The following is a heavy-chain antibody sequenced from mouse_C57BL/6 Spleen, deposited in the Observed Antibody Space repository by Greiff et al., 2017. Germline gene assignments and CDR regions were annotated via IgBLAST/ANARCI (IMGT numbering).Heavy chain of an antibody. CDR1: GYAFSSSW. CDR3: ARDGPNYPFAY. Sequence: VQGVESGPELVKPGASVKISCKASGYAFSSSWMNWVKQRPGKGLEWIGRIYPGDGDTNYNGKFKGKATLTADKSSSTAYMQLSSLTSEDSAVYFCARDGPNYPFAYWGQGTLVTVAA. J-gene: IGHJ3*01. CDR2: IYPGDGDT. D-gene: IGHD2-1*01. V-gene: IGHV1-82*01.